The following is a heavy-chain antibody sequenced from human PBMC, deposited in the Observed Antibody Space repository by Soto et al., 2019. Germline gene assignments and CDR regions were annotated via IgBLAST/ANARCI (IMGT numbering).Heavy chain of an antibody. J-gene: IGHJ4*02. Sequence: LILSCTAAGFSIWSDWMNWVQQAQGKGLGWVAIMKKGGNEEFYVDSVKGRFTFSRENAKILVYLQTNSLRAYDTAGYYCAGGSGFLIDYWGRGTLVTVSS. CDR2: MKKGGNEE. CDR3: AGGSGFLIDY. CDR1: GFSIWSDW. V-gene: IGHV3-7*03. D-gene: IGHD3-22*01.